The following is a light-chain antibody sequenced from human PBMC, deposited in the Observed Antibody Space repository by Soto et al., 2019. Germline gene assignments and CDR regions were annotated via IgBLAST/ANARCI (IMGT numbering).Light chain of an antibody. J-gene: IGKJ4*01. Sequence: EIVLTQSPGPLSLSPGERATLSCRASQSVSSSYLAWYQQKPGQAPRLLIYGASSRATGIPDRFSGSGSGTDFTLTISRLEPEDFAVYYCQQYCSSPALTFGGGTKVEIK. CDR3: QQYCSSPALT. CDR2: GAS. V-gene: IGKV3-20*01. CDR1: QSVSSSY.